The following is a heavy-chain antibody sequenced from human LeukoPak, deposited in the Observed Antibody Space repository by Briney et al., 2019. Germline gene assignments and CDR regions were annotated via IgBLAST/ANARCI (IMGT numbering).Heavy chain of an antibody. CDR2: ISSSGSTI. CDR1: GFTFSDYY. Sequence: PGGSLRLSCAASGFTFSDYYMSWIRQAPGKGLEWVSYISSSGSTIYYADSVKGRFTISRDNSKNTLYLQMNSLRAEDTAVYYCARVEASDIVATMVDYWGQGTQVTVSS. J-gene: IGHJ4*02. D-gene: IGHD5-12*01. V-gene: IGHV3-11*04. CDR3: ARVEASDIVATMVDY.